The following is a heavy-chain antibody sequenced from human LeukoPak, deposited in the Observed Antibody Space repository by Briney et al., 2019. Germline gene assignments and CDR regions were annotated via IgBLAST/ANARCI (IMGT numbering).Heavy chain of an antibody. CDR2: LNPNTLVT. V-gene: IGHV1-2*02. J-gene: IGHJ6*02. CDR3: ARNDGGRDGMDV. Sequence: ASVKVSCRASGYTFTDYYMHWVRQAPGRGLEWMGWLNPNTLVTKYAQHFQGRVSMTWDTSISTGYLDLHSLTSDDTAVYYCARNDGGRDGMDVWGQGTTVTVSS. CDR1: GYTFTDYY. D-gene: IGHD4-23*01.